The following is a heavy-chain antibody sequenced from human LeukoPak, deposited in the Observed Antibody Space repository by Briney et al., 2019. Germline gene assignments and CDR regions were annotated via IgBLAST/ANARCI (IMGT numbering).Heavy chain of an antibody. CDR3: ARGGIAAAHDAFDI. CDR2: INHSGST. J-gene: IGHJ3*02. V-gene: IGHV4-34*01. Sequence: SETLSLTCAVYGGSFSGYYWSWIRQPPGKGPEWIGEINHSGSTNYNPSLKSRVTISVDKSKNQFSLKLSSVTAADTAVYYCARGGIAAAHDAFDIWGQGTMVTVSS. CDR1: GGSFSGYY. D-gene: IGHD6-13*01.